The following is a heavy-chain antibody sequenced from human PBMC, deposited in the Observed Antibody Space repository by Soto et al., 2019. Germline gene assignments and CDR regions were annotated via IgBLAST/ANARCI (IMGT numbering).Heavy chain of an antibody. CDR3: AGVVDYYDSSGYPPNWFDP. D-gene: IGHD3-22*01. Sequence: QVQLQESGPGLVKPSQTLSLTCTVSGGSISSGGYYWSWIRQHPGKGLEWIGYIYYSGSTYYNPSLMSRFTISVDTSKNQFSLKLSSVTAADTAVYYCAGVVDYYDSSGYPPNWFDPWGQGTLVTVSS. CDR2: IYYSGST. V-gene: IGHV4-31*03. J-gene: IGHJ5*02. CDR1: GGSISSGGYY.